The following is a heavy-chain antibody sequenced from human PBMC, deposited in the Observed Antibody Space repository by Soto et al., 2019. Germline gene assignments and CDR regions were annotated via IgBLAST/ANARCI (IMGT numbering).Heavy chain of an antibody. V-gene: IGHV1-24*01. Sequence: EASVKVSCKVSGYTLTELSMHWVRQAPGKGLEWMGGFDPEDGETIYAQKFQGRVTMTEDTSTDTAYMELSSLRSEDTAVYYCATSYYDFWSGYHPFVSWFDPWGQGTLVTVSS. CDR2: FDPEDGET. J-gene: IGHJ5*02. D-gene: IGHD3-3*01. CDR3: ATSYYDFWSGYHPFVSWFDP. CDR1: GYTLTELS.